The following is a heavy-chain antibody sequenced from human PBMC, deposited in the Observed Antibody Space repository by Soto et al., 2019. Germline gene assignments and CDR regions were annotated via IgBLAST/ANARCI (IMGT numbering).Heavy chain of an antibody. J-gene: IGHJ2*01. CDR3: ARIASLPSWYFDL. CDR1: GFNLGDHY. V-gene: IGHV3-72*01. Sequence: EVQLVESGGGLVQPGGSLRLSCVASGFNLGDHYMDWVRQAPGKGLEWVGRTRNKVDSYSIQYAASLKGRVTISRDESKNSLYLQMNSLKTEDTAVYYCARIASLPSWYFDLWGRGTLVTVSS. CDR2: TRNKVDSYSI.